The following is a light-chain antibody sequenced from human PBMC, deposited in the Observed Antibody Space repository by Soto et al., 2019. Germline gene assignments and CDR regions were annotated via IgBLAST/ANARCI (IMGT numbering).Light chain of an antibody. CDR2: GAS. Sequence: EIVMTQSPATLSVSPGERATLSCRASQSVGSNLAWYQQKPGQAPRLLIYGASTRATGIPARFSGSGSGTEFTLTISSLQSEYFAIYFCQQYNNWPPDRTFGQGTNVEIK. V-gene: IGKV3-15*01. J-gene: IGKJ1*01. CDR1: QSVGSN. CDR3: QQYNNWPPDRT.